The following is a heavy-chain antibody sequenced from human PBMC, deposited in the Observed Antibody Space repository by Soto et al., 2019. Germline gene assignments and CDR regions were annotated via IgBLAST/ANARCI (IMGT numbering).Heavy chain of an antibody. CDR2: ISAYNGNT. D-gene: IGHD2-2*01. CDR1: GYTFTSYG. V-gene: IGHV1-18*01. CDR3: ATEGNCIRTSCYSHIDGAALNGMDV. J-gene: IGHJ6*04. Sequence: QVQLVQSGAEVKKPGASVKVSCKASGYTFTSYGISWVRQAPGQGLEWMGWISAYNGNTNYAQKLQGRVTMTTDTPTSTAYMELRSLRSDATAVYYCATEGNCIRTSCYSHIDGAALNGMDVWGKGTTVTVSS.